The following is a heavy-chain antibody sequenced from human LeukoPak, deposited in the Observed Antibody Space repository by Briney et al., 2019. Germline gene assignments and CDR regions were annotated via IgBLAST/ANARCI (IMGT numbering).Heavy chain of an antibody. CDR1: GFTFSSYA. CDR3: ARDLATRQRTGLYDS. J-gene: IGHJ4*02. Sequence: SGGSLRLSCAVSGFTFSSYAMNWVRQAPGKGLEWVSAISGSGGSTYYADSVKGRFTISRDNSKNTLYLQMNSLRAEDTAVYYCARDLATRQRTGLYDSWGQGALVTVSS. D-gene: IGHD3-16*02. V-gene: IGHV3-23*01. CDR2: ISGSGGST.